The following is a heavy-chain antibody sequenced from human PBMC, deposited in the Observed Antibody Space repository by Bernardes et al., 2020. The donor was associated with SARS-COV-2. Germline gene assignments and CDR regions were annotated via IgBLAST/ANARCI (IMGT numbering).Heavy chain of an antibody. CDR2: IWYDGSNK. CDR1: GFTFSSYG. D-gene: IGHD6-6*01. V-gene: IGHV3-33*01. CDR3: ATFPSSSPDVPPYYYYAIVV. J-gene: IGHJ6*02. Sequence: GGSLRLSCAASGFTFSSYGMHWVRQAPGKGLEWVAVIWYDGSNKYYADSVKGRFTISRDNSKNTLFLQMNSLRAEDTALYYCATFPSSSPDVPPYYYYAIVVWDQATTFPVS.